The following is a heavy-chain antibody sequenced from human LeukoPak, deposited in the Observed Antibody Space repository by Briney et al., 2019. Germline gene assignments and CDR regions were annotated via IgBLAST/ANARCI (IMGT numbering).Heavy chain of an antibody. J-gene: IGHJ4*02. CDR2: IRYDGSNK. CDR3: AKAGIWFGELLSVYFDY. Sequence: GGSLRLSCAASGFTFSSYSMNWVRQAPGKGLEWVAFIRYDGSNKYYADSVKGRFTISRDNSKNTLYLQMNSLRAEDTAVYYCAKAGIWFGELLSVYFDYWGQGTLVTVSS. CDR1: GFTFSSYS. D-gene: IGHD3-10*01. V-gene: IGHV3-30*02.